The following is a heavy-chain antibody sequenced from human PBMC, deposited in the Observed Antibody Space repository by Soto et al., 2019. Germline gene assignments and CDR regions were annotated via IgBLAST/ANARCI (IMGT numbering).Heavy chain of an antibody. CDR3: EARGFQGSYYSGMDV. CDR1: GFTFTSSA. Sequence: SVNVSFKASGFTFTSSAVQWVRQARGQRLEWIGWIVVGSGNTIYAQKFQERVTITRDMSTSTAYMELSSLRSEDTAVYYCEARGFQGSYYSGMDVWGQWTTVTVSS. CDR2: IVVGSGNT. J-gene: IGHJ6*02. D-gene: IGHD2-15*01. V-gene: IGHV1-58*01.